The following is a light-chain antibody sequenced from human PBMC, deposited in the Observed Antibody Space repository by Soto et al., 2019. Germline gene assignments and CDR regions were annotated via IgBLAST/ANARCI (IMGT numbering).Light chain of an antibody. Sequence: EIVLTQSPGTLSLSPGERATLSCRASQSVSSSYLAWYQQKPGQAPRLLISGASSRATGIPDRFSGSWSGTDFTLTISRVEPEDFAVYYCQQYGSSPFTFGPGTKVDIK. CDR1: QSVSSSY. J-gene: IGKJ3*01. CDR3: QQYGSSPFT. V-gene: IGKV3-20*01. CDR2: GAS.